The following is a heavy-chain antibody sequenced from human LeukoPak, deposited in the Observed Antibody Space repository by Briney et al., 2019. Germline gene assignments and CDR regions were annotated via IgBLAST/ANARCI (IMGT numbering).Heavy chain of an antibody. CDR3: ARTMITFGGVIVGLYGMDV. V-gene: IGHV6-1*01. Sequence: SQTLSLTCAISGDSVSSNSAAWNWIRQSPSRGLEWLGRTYYRSKWYNDYAVSVKSRITTNPDTSKNQFSLQLNSVTPEDTAVYYCARTMITFGGVIVGLYGMDVWGKGTTVTVSS. CDR1: GDSVSSNSAA. D-gene: IGHD3-16*02. CDR2: TYYRSKWYN. J-gene: IGHJ6*04.